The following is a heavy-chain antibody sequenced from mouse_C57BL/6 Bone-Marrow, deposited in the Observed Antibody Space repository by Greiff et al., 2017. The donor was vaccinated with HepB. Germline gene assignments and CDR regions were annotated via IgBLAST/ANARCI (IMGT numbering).Heavy chain of an antibody. CDR3: ATVPIYYGYDEEGYYAMDY. D-gene: IGHD2-2*01. V-gene: IGHV14-2*01. J-gene: IGHJ4*01. Sequence: DVQLQESGAELVKPGASVKLSCTASGFNIKDYYMHWVKQRTEQGLEWIGRIDPEDGETKYAPKFQGKATITADTSSNTAYMQLSSLTSEDTAVYYCATVPIYYGYDEEGYYAMDYWGQGTSVTVSS. CDR1: GFNIKDYY. CDR2: IDPEDGET.